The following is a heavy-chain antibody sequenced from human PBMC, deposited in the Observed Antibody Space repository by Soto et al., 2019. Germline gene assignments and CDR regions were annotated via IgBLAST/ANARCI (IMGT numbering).Heavy chain of an antibody. J-gene: IGHJ4*02. D-gene: IGHD1-20*01. CDR2: INYSGST. Sequence: SETLSLTCAVSGGSFRGYYWNWIRQPPGKGLEWIGEINYSGSTNYNPSLKSRITISVDTSKSQFSLKLTSVTAADTAVYYCARPRNNWNDPFDYWGQGTLVTVSS. CDR1: GGSFRGYY. CDR3: ARPRNNWNDPFDY. V-gene: IGHV4-34*01.